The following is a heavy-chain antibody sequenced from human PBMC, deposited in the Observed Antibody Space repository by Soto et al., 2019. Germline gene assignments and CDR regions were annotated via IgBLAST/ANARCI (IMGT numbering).Heavy chain of an antibody. J-gene: IGHJ5*02. CDR3: ARDRVAHKERWFDP. Sequence: ETLSLTCTVSGGSVSSGSYYWSWIRQPPGKGLEWIGYIYYSGSTNYNPSLKSRVTISVDTSKNQFSLKLSSVTAADTAVYYCARDRVAHKERWFDPWGQGALVTVSS. V-gene: IGHV4-61*01. CDR2: IYYSGST. CDR1: GGSVSSGSYY. D-gene: IGHD2-15*01.